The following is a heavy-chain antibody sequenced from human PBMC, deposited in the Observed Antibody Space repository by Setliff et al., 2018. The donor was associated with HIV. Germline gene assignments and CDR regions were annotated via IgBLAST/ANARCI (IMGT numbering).Heavy chain of an antibody. CDR3: ARIFGDQGYYYGMDV. D-gene: IGHD3-3*01. CDR2: IYYSGST. V-gene: IGHV4-59*01. CDR1: GGSNSSYS. J-gene: IGHJ6*02. Sequence: SETLSLTCTVSGGSNSSYSWSWIRQPPGKGLEWIRYIYYSGSTNYNPSLKSRVTISVDTSKNQFSLKLSSVIAADTAVYYCARIFGDQGYYYGMDVWGQGTTVTVSS.